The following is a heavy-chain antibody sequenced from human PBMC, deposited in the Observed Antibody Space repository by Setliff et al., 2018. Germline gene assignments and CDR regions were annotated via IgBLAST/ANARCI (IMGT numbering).Heavy chain of an antibody. CDR2: IYYSGTT. Sequence: PSETLSLTCSVSGVSISTNFYWGWIRLPPGKGLEWIGSIYYSGTTYYNPSLESRITMSVDTSNNRFSLKLTSVTAADTAVYYCARHPTGFPNWFDVWGQGTLVTVSS. D-gene: IGHD3-9*01. CDR1: GVSISTNFY. CDR3: ARHPTGFPNWFDV. J-gene: IGHJ5*02. V-gene: IGHV4-39*01.